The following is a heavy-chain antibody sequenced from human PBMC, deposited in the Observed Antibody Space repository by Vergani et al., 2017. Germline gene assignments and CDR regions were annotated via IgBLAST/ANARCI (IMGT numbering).Heavy chain of an antibody. V-gene: IGHV4-34*01. CDR1: GGSFSGYY. CDR2: INHSGST. J-gene: IGHJ4*02. CDR3: ARREDYYDSSGYGYYFDY. Sequence: QVQLQQWGAGLLKPSETLSLTCAVYGGSFSGYYWSWIRQPPGKGLEWIGEINHSGSTNYNPSLKSRVTISVDTSKNQFSLKLSSVTAADTAVYYCARREDYYDSSGYGYYFDYWGQGTLVTVSS. D-gene: IGHD3-22*01.